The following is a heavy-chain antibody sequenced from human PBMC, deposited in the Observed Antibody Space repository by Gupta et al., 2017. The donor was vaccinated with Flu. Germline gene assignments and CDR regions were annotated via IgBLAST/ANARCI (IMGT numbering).Heavy chain of an antibody. Sequence: QTPGKGLEWVALISFDGNNKYYADSVKGRFTISRDNSKNTLYLQMNRLTPDDTAVYFCAKAFRYSSSSSYYRGSFFDHWGQGALVTVSS. J-gene: IGHJ4*02. CDR3: AKAFRYSSSSSYYRGSFFDH. V-gene: IGHV3-30*18. CDR2: ISFDGNNK. D-gene: IGHD2-2*01.